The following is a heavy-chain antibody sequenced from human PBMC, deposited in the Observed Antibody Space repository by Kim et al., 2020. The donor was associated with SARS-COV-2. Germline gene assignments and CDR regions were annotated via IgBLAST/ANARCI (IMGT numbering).Heavy chain of an antibody. CDR3: AREQRVQIDY. V-gene: IGHV3-33*01. D-gene: IGHD6-13*01. Sequence: SNKYYADSVKGRFTISRDNSKNTLYIHMNSRRAEDTAVYYCAREQRVQIDYWGQGTLVTVSS. J-gene: IGHJ4*02. CDR2: SNK.